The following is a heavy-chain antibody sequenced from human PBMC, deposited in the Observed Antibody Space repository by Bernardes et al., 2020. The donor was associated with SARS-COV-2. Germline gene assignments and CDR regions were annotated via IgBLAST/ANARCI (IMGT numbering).Heavy chain of an antibody. CDR3: ATPQNYDFWSGTPTYGMDV. V-gene: IGHV1-8*01. D-gene: IGHD3-3*01. CDR2: MNPNSGNT. CDR1: GYTFTSYD. J-gene: IGHJ6*02. Sequence: ASVKVSCKASGYTFTSYDINWVRQATGQGLEWMGWMNPNSGNTSYAQKFQGRVTMTRNTSISTAYMELSSLRSEDTAVYYCATPQNYDFWSGTPTYGMDVWGQGTTVTVSS.